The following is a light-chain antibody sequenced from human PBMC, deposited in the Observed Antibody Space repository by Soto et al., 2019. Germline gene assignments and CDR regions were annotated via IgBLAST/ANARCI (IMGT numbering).Light chain of an antibody. CDR3: LQYKSWPWT. V-gene: IGKV3D-15*01. J-gene: IGKJ1*01. Sequence: EIVMTQSPATLSVSPGERATLSCRASQNVGNSLVWYQQKYGQPPRLIMYGASTRATGIPVRFSGGGSGTEFILTISSLQAEDFAVFYCLQYKSWPWTFGQGTKVQIK. CDR1: QNVGNS. CDR2: GAS.